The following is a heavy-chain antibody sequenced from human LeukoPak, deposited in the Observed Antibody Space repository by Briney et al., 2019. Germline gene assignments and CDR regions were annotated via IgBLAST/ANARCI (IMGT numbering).Heavy chain of an antibody. CDR1: GGTFSSYA. CDR2: IIPIFGTA. D-gene: IGHD3-22*01. J-gene: IGHJ5*02. CDR3: ARARSPSSGYLLRDHNWFDP. Sequence: ASVKVSCKTSGGTFSSYAISWVRQAPGQGLEWMGGIIPIFGTANYAQKFQGRVTITTDESTSTAYMELSSLRSEDTAVYYCARARSPSSGYLLRDHNWFDPWGQGTLVTVSS. V-gene: IGHV1-69*05.